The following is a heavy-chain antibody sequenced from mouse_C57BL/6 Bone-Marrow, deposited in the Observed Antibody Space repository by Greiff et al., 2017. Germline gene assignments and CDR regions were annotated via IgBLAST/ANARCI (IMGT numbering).Heavy chain of an antibody. D-gene: IGHD2-3*01. J-gene: IGHJ3*01. CDR2: ISSGGSYT. CDR3: ARHGDGYPFAY. CDR1: GFTFSSYG. Sequence: EVHLVESGGDLVKPGGSLKLSCAASGFTFSSYGMSWVSQTPDKRLEWVATISSGGSYTSSPDSVKGRFTISRDNAKNTRYLQMSSLKSEDTAMYYCARHGDGYPFAYWGQGTLVTVSA. V-gene: IGHV5-6*01.